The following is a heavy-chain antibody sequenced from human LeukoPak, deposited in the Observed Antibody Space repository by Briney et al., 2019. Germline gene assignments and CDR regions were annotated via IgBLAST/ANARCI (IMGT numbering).Heavy chain of an antibody. CDR3: AKGRASTVRAPLDI. D-gene: IGHD4-17*01. Sequence: GGSLRLSCAASGFTSSSYGMHWVRQAPGKGLEWVAVISYDGSNKYYADSVKGRFTISRDNSKNTLYLQMNSLRAEDTAVYYCAKGRASTVRAPLDIWGQGTMVTVSS. CDR1: GFTSSSYG. CDR2: ISYDGSNK. J-gene: IGHJ3*02. V-gene: IGHV3-30*18.